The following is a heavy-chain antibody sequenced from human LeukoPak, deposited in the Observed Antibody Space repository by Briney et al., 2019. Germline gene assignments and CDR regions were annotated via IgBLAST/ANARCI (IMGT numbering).Heavy chain of an antibody. D-gene: IGHD3-10*01. CDR1: GFTFSSYA. Sequence: GGSLRLSCAASGFTFSSYAMSWVRQAPGKGLEWVSGIRGSGGSTYYGDSVKGRFTISRDNSKNTLYLQMNSLRAEDTAVYYCAKDLANYYGSGKGLDYWGQGTLVTVSS. CDR3: AKDLANYYGSGKGLDY. CDR2: IRGSGGST. J-gene: IGHJ4*02. V-gene: IGHV3-23*01.